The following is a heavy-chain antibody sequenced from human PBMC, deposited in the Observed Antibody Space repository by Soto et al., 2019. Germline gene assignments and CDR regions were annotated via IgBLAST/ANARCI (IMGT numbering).Heavy chain of an antibody. D-gene: IGHD3-22*01. CDR1: GGTFSSYA. CDR3: ATRSDSSGYLFDY. Sequence: SVKVSCKASGGTFSSYAISWVRQAPGQGLEWMGGIIPIFGTANYAQKFQGRVTITAGESTSTAYMELSSLRSEDTAVYYCATRSDSSGYLFDYWGQGTMVTVSS. V-gene: IGHV1-69*13. CDR2: IIPIFGTA. J-gene: IGHJ4*02.